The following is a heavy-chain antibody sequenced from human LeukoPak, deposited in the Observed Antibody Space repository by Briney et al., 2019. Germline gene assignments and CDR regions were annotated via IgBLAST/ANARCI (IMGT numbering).Heavy chain of an antibody. CDR2: IGGRDGST. CDR3: ATDQAAVAGSRGYWDYFGY. D-gene: IGHD6-19*01. CDR1: GFTFSSYG. Sequence: GGSLRLSCAASGFTFSSYGMSWVRQAPGKGLEWVSAIGGRDGSTYYADSVKGRFTISRDNSKNTLYVQMNSLRAEDTAVYYCATDQAAVAGSRGYWDYFGYWGQGTLVTVSS. V-gene: IGHV3-23*01. J-gene: IGHJ4*02.